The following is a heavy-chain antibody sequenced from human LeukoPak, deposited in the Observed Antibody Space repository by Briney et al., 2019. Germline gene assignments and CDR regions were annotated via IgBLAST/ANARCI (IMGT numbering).Heavy chain of an antibody. CDR2: ISYDGSNK. Sequence: AGGSLRLSCSASGFTFSSYAMHWVRQAPGKGLEWVAVISYDGSNKYYADSVKGRFTISRDNSKNTLYLQMNSLRAEDTAVYYCARDPGGSGSYLFDYWGQGTLVTVSS. CDR1: GFTFSSYA. J-gene: IGHJ4*02. CDR3: ARDPGGSGSYLFDY. V-gene: IGHV3-30-3*01. D-gene: IGHD3-10*01.